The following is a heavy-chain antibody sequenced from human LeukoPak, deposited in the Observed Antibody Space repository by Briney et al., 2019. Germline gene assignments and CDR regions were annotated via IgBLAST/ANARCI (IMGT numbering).Heavy chain of an antibody. J-gene: IGHJ4*02. CDR3: ARSGSGWAKGHYGPYFDY. CDR2: ISYDGSNK. V-gene: IGHV3-30*04. Sequence: PGGSLRLSCAASGFTFSSYAMHWVRQAPGKGLEWVAVISYDGSNKYYADSVKGRFTISRDNSKNTLYLQMNSLRAEDTAVYYCARSGSGWAKGHYGPYFDYWGQGTLVTVSS. D-gene: IGHD6-19*01. CDR1: GFTFSSYA.